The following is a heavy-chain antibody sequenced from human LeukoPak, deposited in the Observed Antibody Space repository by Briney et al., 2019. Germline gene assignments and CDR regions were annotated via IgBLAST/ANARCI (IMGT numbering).Heavy chain of an antibody. J-gene: IGHJ6*02. CDR3: AKDARKYSSGDDYYYGMDV. Sequence: GGSLRLSCAASGFTFSSYGMHWVRQAPGKGLEWVAVISYDGSNKYYADSVKGRFTISRDNSKNTLYLQMNSLRAEDTAVYYCAKDARKYSSGDDYYYGMDVWGQGTTVTVSS. CDR2: ISYDGSNK. D-gene: IGHD6-19*01. V-gene: IGHV3-30*18. CDR1: GFTFSSYG.